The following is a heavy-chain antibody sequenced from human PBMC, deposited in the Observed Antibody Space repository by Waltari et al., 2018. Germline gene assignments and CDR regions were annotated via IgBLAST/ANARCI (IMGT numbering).Heavy chain of an antibody. CDR2: VHGSGKT. CDR1: GDSMSSPYW. D-gene: IGHD2-15*01. CDR3: ARDRGRGLYLDT. Sequence: QLQLQESGPGLVKPSGTLSLICAVSGDSMSSPYWWSWVRQAPGKGLEWIGRVHGSGKTNYNPSLASRVIISLDTSNFHFALKMTSATAADTALYYCARDRGRGLYLDTWGPGTLVTVSP. J-gene: IGHJ4*02. V-gene: IGHV4-4*02.